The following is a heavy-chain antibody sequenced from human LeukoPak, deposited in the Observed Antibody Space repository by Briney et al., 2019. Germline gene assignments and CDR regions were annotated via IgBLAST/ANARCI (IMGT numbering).Heavy chain of an antibody. CDR3: ARVVGFYDSSAFDL. V-gene: IGHV4-59*01. CDR1: GGSISSYY. CDR2: VYYTGST. D-gene: IGHD3-22*01. J-gene: IGHJ5*02. Sequence: PSETLSLTCTVSGGSISSYYWSWIRQPPGKGLEWIGYVYYTGSTNYNPSLNSRVTMSIDTSKNQFSLRLSSATAADTAVYYCARVVGFYDSSAFDLWGQGTLVTVSS.